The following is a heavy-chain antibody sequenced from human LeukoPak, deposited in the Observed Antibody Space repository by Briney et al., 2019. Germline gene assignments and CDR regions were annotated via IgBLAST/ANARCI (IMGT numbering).Heavy chain of an antibody. CDR1: GFTLSSYW. CDR2: IKQDGSEK. Sequence: PGGSLRLSCAASGFTLSSYWMSWVRQAPGKGLEWVANIKQDGSEKYYVDSVKGRFTTSRDNAKNSLYLQMTSLRADDTAVYYCARAGLDVWGQGTTVTVSS. V-gene: IGHV3-7*01. J-gene: IGHJ6*02. CDR3: ARAGLDV.